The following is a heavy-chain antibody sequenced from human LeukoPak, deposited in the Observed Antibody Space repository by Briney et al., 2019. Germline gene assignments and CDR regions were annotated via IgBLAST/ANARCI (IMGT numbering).Heavy chain of an antibody. J-gene: IGHJ4*02. CDR3: ATVMVFWSGGRFDY. V-gene: IGHV1-24*01. D-gene: IGHD3-3*01. Sequence: ASVKVSCRVSGYTLTELSMHWVRQAPGKGLEWMGGFDPEDGETIYAQKFQGRVTMTEDTSTDTAYMELSSLRSEDTAVYYCATVMVFWSGGRFDYWGQGTLVTVSS. CDR2: FDPEDGET. CDR1: GYTLTELS.